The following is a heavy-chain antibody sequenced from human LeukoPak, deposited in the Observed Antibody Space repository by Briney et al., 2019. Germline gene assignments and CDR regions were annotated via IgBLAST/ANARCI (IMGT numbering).Heavy chain of an antibody. CDR1: GFTFSSYA. CDR2: ISGSGGST. Sequence: PGGSLRLSCAASGFTFSSYAMSWVRQAPGKGLEWVSAISGSGGSTYYADSVKGRFTISRDNSKNTLYLEMNSLRAEDTAVYYCAKGKQLDPDAFDIWGQGTMVTVSS. V-gene: IGHV3-23*01. D-gene: IGHD6-13*01. J-gene: IGHJ3*02. CDR3: AKGKQLDPDAFDI.